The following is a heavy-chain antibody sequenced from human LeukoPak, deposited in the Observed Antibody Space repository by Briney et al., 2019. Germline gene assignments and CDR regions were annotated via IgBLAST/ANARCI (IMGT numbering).Heavy chain of an antibody. CDR2: ISSNGGST. Sequence: GGSLRLSCAASGFTFSSYAMHWVRQAPGKGLEYVSAISSNGGSTYYANSVKGRLTISRDNSKNTLYLQMGSLRAEDMAVYYCAREGYSSGWYRYYYYGMDVWGQGTTVTVSS. CDR1: GFTFSSYA. V-gene: IGHV3-64*01. J-gene: IGHJ6*02. CDR3: AREGYSSGWYRYYYYGMDV. D-gene: IGHD6-19*01.